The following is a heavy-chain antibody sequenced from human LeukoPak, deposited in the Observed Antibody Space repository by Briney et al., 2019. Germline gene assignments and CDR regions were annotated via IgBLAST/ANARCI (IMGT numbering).Heavy chain of an antibody. CDR1: CYTFTSYG. CDR2: INPNSGGT. V-gene: IGHV1-2*06. CDR3: ARDKYQLTHWFDP. J-gene: IGHJ5*02. Sequence: ASVKVSCKASCYTFTSYGISWVRQAPGQGLEWMGRINPNSGGTNYAQKFQGRVTMTRDTSISTAYMELSRLRSDDTAVYYCARDKYQLTHWFDPWGQGTLVTVSS. D-gene: IGHD2-2*01.